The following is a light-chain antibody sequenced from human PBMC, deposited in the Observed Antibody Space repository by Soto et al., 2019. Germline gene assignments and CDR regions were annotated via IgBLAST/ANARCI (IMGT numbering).Light chain of an antibody. Sequence: DIQLTQSPSTLSASVGDRVTITCRASRSVDGWLAWYQQRPGKAPKLLIFDASSLVGGVSSRFSGSGSETEFTLTISSLRPDDFATYYCQQYHSYSPTFGQGTKLEIK. CDR3: QQYHSYSPT. CDR2: DAS. CDR1: RSVDGW. V-gene: IGKV1-5*01. J-gene: IGKJ2*01.